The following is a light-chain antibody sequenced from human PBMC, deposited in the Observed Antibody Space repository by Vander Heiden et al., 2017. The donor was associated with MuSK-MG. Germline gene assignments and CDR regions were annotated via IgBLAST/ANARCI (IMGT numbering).Light chain of an antibody. CDR3: ATWDDNLIGVI. J-gene: IGLJ2*01. CDR1: PSNIGTNF. Sequence: QALLTQPPSASGTPGQRPTISCSGSPSNIGTNFVSWYQQLPGMAPKLLISRNNQRPSGVPDRFSASKSGTSASLAISGLQAEDEADYYCATWDDNLIGVIFGGGTTLTVL. V-gene: IGLV1-47*01. CDR2: RNN.